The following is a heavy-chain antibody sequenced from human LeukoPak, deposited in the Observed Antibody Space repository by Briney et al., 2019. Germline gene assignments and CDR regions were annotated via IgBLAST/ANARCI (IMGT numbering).Heavy chain of an antibody. CDR2: IYYSGST. CDR3: ARGRLVAANTGAFDI. Sequence: SETLSLTCTVSGGSIRNYYWSWIRQPPGKGLEWIGYIYYSGSTSYNPSLKSRVTISVDTSKIQFSLNLNSVTAADTAVYYCARGRLVAANTGAFDIWGQGTLVTVSS. CDR1: GGSIRNYY. D-gene: IGHD2-2*01. J-gene: IGHJ3*02. V-gene: IGHV4-59*01.